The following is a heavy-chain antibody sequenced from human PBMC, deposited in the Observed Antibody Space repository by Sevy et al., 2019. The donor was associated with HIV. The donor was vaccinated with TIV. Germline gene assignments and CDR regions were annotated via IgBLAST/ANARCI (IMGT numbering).Heavy chain of an antibody. CDR2: IYYSGST. CDR3: ARAGSGYYQVGYYYYYGMDV. Sequence: SETLSLTCTVSGGSISSYYWSWIRQPPGKGLEWIGYIYYSGSTNYNPSLKSRVTISVDTSKNQFSLKLSSVTAADTAVYYCARAGSGYYQVGYYYYYGMDVWGQWTTVTDSS. J-gene: IGHJ6*02. V-gene: IGHV4-59*01. CDR1: GGSISSYY. D-gene: IGHD3-3*01.